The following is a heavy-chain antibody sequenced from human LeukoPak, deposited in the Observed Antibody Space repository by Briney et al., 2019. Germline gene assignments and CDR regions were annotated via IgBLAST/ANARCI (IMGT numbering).Heavy chain of an antibody. V-gene: IGHV3-23*01. CDR2: ISRSGGNT. CDR3: ARYCRTSSCSSYSYYGMDV. D-gene: IGHD2-2*01. Sequence: GGSLRLSCAASGFTFSSYAMSWVRQAPGKGLEWVSAISRSGGNTYYADSVKGRFTISRDNSKNTLFLQMNGLRGGDTAQYYCARYCRTSSCSSYSYYGMDVWGQGTTVTVSS. J-gene: IGHJ6*02. CDR1: GFTFSSYA.